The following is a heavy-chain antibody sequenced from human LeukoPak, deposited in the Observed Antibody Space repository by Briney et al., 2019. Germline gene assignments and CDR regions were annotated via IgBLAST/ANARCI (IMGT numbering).Heavy chain of an antibody. CDR3: VNLGYSD. V-gene: IGHV3-7*01. D-gene: IGHD5-12*01. CDR2: IKNDGSDK. J-gene: IGHJ4*02. Sequence: GGSLRLSCEASGFSFSAAWMTWVRQAPGKGLEWVATIKNDGSDKYHVDSVKGRFTLSRDNAKNSVYLQTNSLRVEDTAVYYCVNLGYSDGGQGTLVTVSS. CDR1: GFSFSAAW.